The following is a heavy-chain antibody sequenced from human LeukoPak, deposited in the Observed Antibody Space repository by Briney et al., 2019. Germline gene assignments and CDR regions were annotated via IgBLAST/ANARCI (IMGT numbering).Heavy chain of an antibody. Sequence: SETLSLTCAVYGGSFSGYYWSWIRQPPGKGLEWIGEINHSGSTNYNPSLKSRVTISVDTSKNQFSLKLSSVTAADTAVYYCARGPHWFDPWGQGTLVTASS. CDR1: GGSFSGYY. V-gene: IGHV4-34*01. CDR2: INHSGST. CDR3: ARGPHWFDP. J-gene: IGHJ5*02.